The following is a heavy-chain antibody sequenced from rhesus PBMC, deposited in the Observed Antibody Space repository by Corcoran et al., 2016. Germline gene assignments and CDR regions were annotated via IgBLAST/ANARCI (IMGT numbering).Heavy chain of an antibody. CDR2: ISGSGGST. J-gene: IGHJ6*01. Sequence: QLQLQESGPELVKPSGTLSLTCAVSGGSITSNYWSWIRQPPGKGLEWIGHISGSGGSTDYNPPLKSRVTISTDTSKNQFSLKLSSVTAADTAIYYCARDYYGFNSWGQGVVVTVSS. V-gene: IGHV4-173*01. CDR1: GGSITSNY. CDR3: ARDYYGFNS.